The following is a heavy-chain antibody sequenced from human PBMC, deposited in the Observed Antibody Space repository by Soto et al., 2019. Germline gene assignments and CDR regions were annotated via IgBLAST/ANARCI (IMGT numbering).Heavy chain of an antibody. CDR1: GFTFSSYW. J-gene: IGHJ5*02. Sequence: GGSLRLSCACSGFTFSSYWMSWVRQAPGKGLEWVANIKQDGSEEYYVDSVKGRFTISRDNAKNSLYLQMNSLRAEDTAVYYCARDRSGYDYNWFDPWGQGTLVTVSS. CDR2: IKQDGSEE. V-gene: IGHV3-7*01. CDR3: ARDRSGYDYNWFDP. D-gene: IGHD5-12*01.